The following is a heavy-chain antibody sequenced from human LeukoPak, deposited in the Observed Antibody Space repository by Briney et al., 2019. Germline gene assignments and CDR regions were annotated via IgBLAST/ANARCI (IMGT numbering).Heavy chain of an antibody. CDR1: GGSISSYF. Sequence: SETLSLTCTISGGSISSYFWSWIRQPAGKGLEWIGRIHTSGSTNYNPSLKSRVTMSVDTPNNQISLKLSSMIAADTAVYYCARGVVGATVWGQGALVTVSS. J-gene: IGHJ4*02. V-gene: IGHV4-4*07. CDR3: ARGVVGATV. D-gene: IGHD1-26*01. CDR2: IHTSGST.